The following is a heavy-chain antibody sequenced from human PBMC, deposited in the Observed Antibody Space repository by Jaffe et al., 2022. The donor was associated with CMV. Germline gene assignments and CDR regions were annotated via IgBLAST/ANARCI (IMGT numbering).Heavy chain of an antibody. CDR2: ISSSGSTI. CDR3: ARDRAYYDFWSGYEGPYGMDV. Sequence: QVQLVESGGGLVKPGGSLRLSCAASGFTFSDYYMSWIRQAPGKGLEWVSYISSSGSTIYYADSVKGRFTISRDNAKNSLYLQMNSLRAEDTAVYYCARDRAYYDFWSGYEGPYGMDVWGQGTTVTVSS. D-gene: IGHD3-3*01. V-gene: IGHV3-11*01. J-gene: IGHJ6*02. CDR1: GFTFSDYY.